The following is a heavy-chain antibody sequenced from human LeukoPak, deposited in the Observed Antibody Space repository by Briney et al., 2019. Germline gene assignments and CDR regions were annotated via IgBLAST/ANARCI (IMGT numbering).Heavy chain of an antibody. CDR3: ARQEYSSSWLFDY. D-gene: IGHD6-13*01. CDR1: GGAISSYY. Sequence: PSETLSLTCTVPGGAISSYYWSWIRQPAGKGLEWIGRIYTSGRTNYNPSLKGRVTMSIDTSKNQFSLKLSSVTAADTAVYYCARQEYSSSWLFDYWGQGTLVTVSS. V-gene: IGHV4-4*07. J-gene: IGHJ4*02. CDR2: IYTSGRT.